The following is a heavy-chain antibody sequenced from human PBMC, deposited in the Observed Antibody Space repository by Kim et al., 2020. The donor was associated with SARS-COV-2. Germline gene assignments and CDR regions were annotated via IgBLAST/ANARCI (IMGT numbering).Heavy chain of an antibody. Sequence: SETLSLTCTVSGGSISSSSYYWGWIRQPPGKGLEWIGSIYYSGSTYYNPSLKSRVTISVDTSKNQFSLKLSSVTAADTAVYYCARQAGRYGSGSYYMKPLTPYNWFDPWGQGTLVTVSS. CDR1: GGSISSSSYY. D-gene: IGHD3-10*01. CDR2: IYYSGST. V-gene: IGHV4-39*01. J-gene: IGHJ5*02. CDR3: ARQAGRYGSGSYYMKPLTPYNWFDP.